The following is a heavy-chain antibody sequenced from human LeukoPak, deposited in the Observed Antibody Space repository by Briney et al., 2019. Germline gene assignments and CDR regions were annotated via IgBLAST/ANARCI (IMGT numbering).Heavy chain of an antibody. J-gene: IGHJ6*03. CDR2: YSGGST. Sequence: GGSLRLSCAASGFIVSSNYMSWVRQAPGKGLEWVSVYSGGSTYYADSVKGRFTISRDNSKNTVYLQMNSLRAEDTAVYYCARVPRSYYYYYYMDVWGKGTTVTVSS. CDR1: GFIVSSNY. CDR3: ARVPRSYYYYYYMDV. V-gene: IGHV3-53*01.